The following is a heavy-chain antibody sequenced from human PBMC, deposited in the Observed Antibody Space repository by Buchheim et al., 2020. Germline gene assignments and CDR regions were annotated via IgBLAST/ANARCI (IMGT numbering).Heavy chain of an antibody. CDR1: GFTFSDYY. CDR3: ARVGVWGSYRPLALDY. CDR2: ISSSSSYT. D-gene: IGHD3-16*02. J-gene: IGHJ4*02. Sequence: QVQLVESGGGLVKPGGSLRLSCAASGFTFSDYYMSWIRQAPGKGLEWVSYISSSSSYTNYADSLKGRFTISRDNAKNSLSLQMNSLRAEDTAVYYCARVGVWGSYRPLALDYWGQGTL. V-gene: IGHV3-11*06.